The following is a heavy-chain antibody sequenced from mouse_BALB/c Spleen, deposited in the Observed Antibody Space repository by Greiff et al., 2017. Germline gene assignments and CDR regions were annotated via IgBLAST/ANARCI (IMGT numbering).Heavy chain of an antibody. Sequence: EVNVVESGGGLVQPKGSLKLSCAASGFTFNTYAMNWVRQAPGKGLEWVARIRSKSNNYATYYADSVKDRFTISRDDSQSMLYLQMNNLKTEDTAMYYCVRHEELRRYYAMDYWGQGTSVTVSS. V-gene: IGHV10-1*02. D-gene: IGHD1-1*01. CDR1: GFTFNTYA. CDR2: IRSKSNNYAT. J-gene: IGHJ4*01. CDR3: VRHEELRRYYAMDY.